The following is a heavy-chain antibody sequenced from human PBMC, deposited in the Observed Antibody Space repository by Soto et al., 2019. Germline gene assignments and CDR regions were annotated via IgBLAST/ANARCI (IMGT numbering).Heavy chain of an antibody. CDR3: AREEWGTVTSYGMDV. D-gene: IGHD4-4*01. CDR1: GYTFTGYY. Sequence: ASVKVSCKASGYTFTGYYMHWVRQAPGQGLEWMGWINPNSGGTNYAQKFQGWVTMTRDTSISTAYMELSRLRSDDTAVYYCAREEWGTVTSYGMDVWGQGTTVTVSS. CDR2: INPNSGGT. J-gene: IGHJ6*02. V-gene: IGHV1-2*04.